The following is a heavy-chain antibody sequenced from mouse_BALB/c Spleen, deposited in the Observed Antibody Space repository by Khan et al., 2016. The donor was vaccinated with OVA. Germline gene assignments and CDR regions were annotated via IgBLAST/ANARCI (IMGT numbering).Heavy chain of an antibody. CDR2: INPSNGYT. CDR3: ARDGDYYRNDGWFAY. J-gene: IGHJ3*01. D-gene: IGHD2-14*01. V-gene: IGHV1-4*01. CDR1: GYTFTSYT. Sequence: QVQLQQSGAELARPGASVKMSCKASGYTFTSYTIHWIKLRPGQGLEWIGYINPSNGYTNYNQKFKDKATLTADKSSTTAYMQLSSLTSADSAVYNCARDGDYYRNDGWFAYWGQGTLVTVSA.